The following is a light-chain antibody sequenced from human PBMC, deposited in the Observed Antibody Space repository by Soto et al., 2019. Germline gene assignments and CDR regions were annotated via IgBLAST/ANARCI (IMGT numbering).Light chain of an antibody. V-gene: IGLV2-14*01. CDR1: SSDVGGYNY. CDR2: DVS. CDR3: SSDRSSSAVV. J-gene: IGLJ2*01. Sequence: QSALTQPASVSGSPGQTITISCTGTSSDVGGYNYVSWYQQHPGKAPKLMIYDVSNRPSGVSHRFSGSKSGTTASLTIAGLQSEEEADYYRSSDRSSSAVVFGGGTKVTVL.